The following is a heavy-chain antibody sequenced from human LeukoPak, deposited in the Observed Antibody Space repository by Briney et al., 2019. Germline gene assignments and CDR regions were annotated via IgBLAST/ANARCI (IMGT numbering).Heavy chain of an antibody. CDR2: ISSGGSTI. J-gene: IGHJ4*02. D-gene: IGHD1-20*01. Sequence: GVSLRLSCAASGFTFSDYYMSGIRQAPGKGLEWASYISSGGSTIYYADSVKGRFTISRDNAKNSLYLQMNSLRAEDTAVYYCARRRYNWNAIDYWGQGALVTVSS. CDR1: GFTFSDYY. CDR3: ARRRYNWNAIDY. V-gene: IGHV3-11*01.